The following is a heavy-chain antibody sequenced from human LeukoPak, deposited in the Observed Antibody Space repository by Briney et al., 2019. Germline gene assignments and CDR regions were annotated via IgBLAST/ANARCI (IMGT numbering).Heavy chain of an antibody. D-gene: IGHD2-15*01. CDR2: INPNSGGT. CDR1: GYTFTGYY. J-gene: IGHJ4*02. CDR3: AREVVADGRRPFDY. V-gene: IGHV1-2*02. Sequence: ASVTVSCKSSGYTFTGYYMHWVRQAPGQGLEWMGWINPNSGGTNYAQKLQGRVTMATDTSTSTAYMELRSLRSDDTAVYYCAREVVADGRRPFDYWGQGTLVTVSS.